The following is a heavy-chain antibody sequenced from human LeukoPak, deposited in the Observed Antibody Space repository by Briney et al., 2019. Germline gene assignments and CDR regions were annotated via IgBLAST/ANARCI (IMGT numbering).Heavy chain of an antibody. Sequence: GGSLRLSCAASGFTFSSYEMNWVRQAPGKGLEWVSFISSSGSSIYYADSVKGRFTISRDNAKNSLYLQMNSLRAEDTAVYYCARDIGFCSGGTCSYFDYWGQGALVAVSS. CDR2: ISSSGSSI. V-gene: IGHV3-48*03. CDR3: ARDIGFCSGGTCSYFDY. CDR1: GFTFSSYE. D-gene: IGHD2-15*01. J-gene: IGHJ4*02.